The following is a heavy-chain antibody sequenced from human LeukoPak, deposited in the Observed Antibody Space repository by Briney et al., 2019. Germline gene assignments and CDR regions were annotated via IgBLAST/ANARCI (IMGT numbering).Heavy chain of an antibody. V-gene: IGHV3-23*01. D-gene: IGHD6-13*01. CDR2: ISGSGGST. Sequence: HPGGSLRLSCAASGFTFSRYAVSRVRQAPGKGLEWVSGISGSGGSTYYADSVKGRFTISRDNSKNTLYLQMNSLRAEDTAVYYCAKKSIMGDSSTWYYFEYGGQGTLVTVSS. J-gene: IGHJ4*02. CDR3: AKKSIMGDSSTWYYFEY. CDR1: GFTFSRYA.